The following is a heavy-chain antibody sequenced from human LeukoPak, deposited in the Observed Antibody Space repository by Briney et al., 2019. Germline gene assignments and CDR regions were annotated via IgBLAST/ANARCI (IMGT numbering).Heavy chain of an antibody. D-gene: IGHD5-24*01. Sequence: NSSETLSLTCAVYGGSFSGYYWSWIRQPPGKGLEGIGEINHSGSTNYNPSLKSRVTISVDTSKNQFSLKLSSVTAADTAVYYCAREGGRDGYTAGYWGQGTLVTVSS. CDR2: INHSGST. J-gene: IGHJ4*02. CDR1: GGSFSGYY. V-gene: IGHV4-34*01. CDR3: AREGGRDGYTAGY.